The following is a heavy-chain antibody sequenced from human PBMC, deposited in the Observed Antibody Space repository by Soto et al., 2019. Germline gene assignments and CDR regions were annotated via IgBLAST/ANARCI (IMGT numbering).Heavy chain of an antibody. CDR3: ARQGFGQLHGLVDV. CDR2: IHHSGST. Sequence: PSETLSLTCSVSGGSITSHYCSWFRQPPGKGLEWIGYIHHSGSTSYNPYLKSRVTMSVDTSKNHFSLKVNSVTAADTALYYCARQGFGQLHGLVDVWGPGTTVTVSS. J-gene: IGHJ6*02. D-gene: IGHD3-10*01. CDR1: GGSITSHY. V-gene: IGHV4-59*08.